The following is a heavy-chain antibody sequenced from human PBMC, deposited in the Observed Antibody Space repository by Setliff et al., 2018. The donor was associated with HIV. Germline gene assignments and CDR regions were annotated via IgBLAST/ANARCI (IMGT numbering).Heavy chain of an antibody. J-gene: IGHJ6*03. Sequence: PGGSLRLSCAASGFTFSAHQMSWVRQPPGKGLEWLSYISSASSTIYYADSLRGRFTISRDNAKNSLYLQMNSLRVEDTAIYYCARDLTLPARSSYMDVWGKGTTVTVSS. V-gene: IGHV3-48*01. CDR3: ARDLTLPARSSYMDV. CDR2: ISSASSTI. CDR1: GFTFSAHQ.